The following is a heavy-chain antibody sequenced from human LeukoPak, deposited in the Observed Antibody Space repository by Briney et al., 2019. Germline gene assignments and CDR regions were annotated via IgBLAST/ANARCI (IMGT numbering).Heavy chain of an antibody. CDR3: ARDFTMILVAYYFDY. V-gene: IGHV3-30-3*01. D-gene: IGHD3-22*01. Sequence: PGGSLRLSCAASGFTFSSYAMHWVRQAPGKGLEWVAVISYDGSNKYYADSVKGRFTISRDNSKNTLYLQMNSLRAEDTAVYYCARDFTMILVAYYFDYWGQGTLVTVSS. J-gene: IGHJ4*02. CDR2: ISYDGSNK. CDR1: GFTFSSYA.